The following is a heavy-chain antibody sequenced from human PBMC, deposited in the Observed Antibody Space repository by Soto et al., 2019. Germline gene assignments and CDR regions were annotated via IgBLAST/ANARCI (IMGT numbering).Heavy chain of an antibody. CDR1: GGSFSGYY. CDR2: INHSGST. Sequence: PSETLSLTCAVYGGSFSGYYWSWIRQPPGKGLEWIGEINHSGSTNYNPSLKSRVTISVDTSKNQFSLKLSSVTAADTAVYYCASRVLDFDYWGQGTLVTVSS. V-gene: IGHV4-34*01. D-gene: IGHD3-3*02. CDR3: ASRVLDFDY. J-gene: IGHJ4*02.